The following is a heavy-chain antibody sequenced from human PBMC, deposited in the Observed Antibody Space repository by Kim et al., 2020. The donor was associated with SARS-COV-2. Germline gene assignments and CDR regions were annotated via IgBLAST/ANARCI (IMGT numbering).Heavy chain of an antibody. CDR1: GGTFSSYA. Sequence: SVKVSCKSSGGTFSSYAISWVRQAPGQGLEWMGRIIPILGIANYAQKFQGRVTITADKSTSTAYMELSSLRSEDTAVYYCARVYVGFGEFIPQERSMDVWGQGTTVTVSS. J-gene: IGHJ6*02. CDR3: ARVYVGFGEFIPQERSMDV. D-gene: IGHD3-10*01. CDR2: IIPILGIA. V-gene: IGHV1-69*04.